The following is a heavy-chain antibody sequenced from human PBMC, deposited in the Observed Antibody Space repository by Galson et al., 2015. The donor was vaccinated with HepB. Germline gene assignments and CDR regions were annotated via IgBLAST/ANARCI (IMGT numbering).Heavy chain of an antibody. V-gene: IGHV3-48*02. CDR2: ISRSSSTI. CDR3: ARDLLPYSDSSGLGY. CDR1: EFTFRSYS. J-gene: IGHJ4*02. Sequence: SLRLSCAVSEFTFRSYSMNWVRQAQGKGLEWVSYISRSSSTIYYADSVKGRFTISRDNAKNSLYLQMNSLRDEDTAVYYCARDLLPYSDSSGLGYWGQGTLVTVSS. D-gene: IGHD3-22*01.